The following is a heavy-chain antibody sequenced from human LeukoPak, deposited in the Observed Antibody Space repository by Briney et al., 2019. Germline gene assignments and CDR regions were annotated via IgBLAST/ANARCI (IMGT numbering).Heavy chain of an antibody. CDR2: IREDGSEK. CDR3: ARRGPTYHAF. D-gene: IGHD1-1*01. V-gene: IGHV3-7*01. Sequence: PGGSLRLSCAASGFTFSDFWMTWVRQAPGKGLECVANIREDGSEKNYVDSVKGRFTISRDNAEDSLYLQMNSLRVEDTAVYYCARRGPTYHAFWGQGTLVTVPS. J-gene: IGHJ4*02. CDR1: GFTFSDFW.